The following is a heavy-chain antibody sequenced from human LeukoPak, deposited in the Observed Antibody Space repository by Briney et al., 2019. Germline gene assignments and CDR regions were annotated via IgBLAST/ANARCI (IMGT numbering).Heavy chain of an antibody. D-gene: IGHD2-15*01. CDR3: ARDLSGGRRDYGMDV. J-gene: IGHJ6*02. CDR1: GYTFTGYY. Sequence: GASVKVSCKASGYTFTGYYMHWVRQAPGQGLEWMGWINPNSGGTNYAQKFQGWVTMTRDTSISTAYMELSRLRSDDTAVYYCARDLSGGRRDYGMDVWGQGTTVTVSS. V-gene: IGHV1-2*04. CDR2: INPNSGGT.